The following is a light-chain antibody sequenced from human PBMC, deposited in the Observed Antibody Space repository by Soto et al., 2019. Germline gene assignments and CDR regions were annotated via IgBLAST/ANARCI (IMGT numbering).Light chain of an antibody. CDR1: QSLSRGY. CDR2: DAS. V-gene: IGKV3-20*01. J-gene: IGKJ1*01. CDR3: QHYGSSPRT. Sequence: EIVFTQSPGTLSLSPGERVTLSCRARQSLSRGYLAWYQQKCGQAPRLSIYDASRRETGIPERFSGSGSGTDFTLTINRLEPADFAVYYCQHYGSSPRTFGQGTKVDIK.